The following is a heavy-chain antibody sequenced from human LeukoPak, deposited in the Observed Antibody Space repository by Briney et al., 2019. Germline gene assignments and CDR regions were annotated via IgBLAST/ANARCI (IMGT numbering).Heavy chain of an antibody. CDR1: GFTFSNHA. Sequence: GGSLRLSCVASGFTFSNHAMSWVRQAPGRGLEWVSTIGISGGTYYAVSVKGRFTISRDFSKNTMYLQTNSLRAEDTAVYYCAERSVGGSKALFYFESWGQGALVTVSS. CDR3: AERSVGGSKALFYFES. V-gene: IGHV3-23*01. J-gene: IGHJ4*02. D-gene: IGHD4-23*01. CDR2: IGISGGT.